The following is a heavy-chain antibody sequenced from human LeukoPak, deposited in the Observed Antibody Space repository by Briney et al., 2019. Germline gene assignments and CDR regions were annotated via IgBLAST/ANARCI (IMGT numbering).Heavy chain of an antibody. CDR1: GFTFSGYP. CDR2: ISYDGSNK. J-gene: IGHJ6*02. Sequence: PGGSLRLSCAASGFTFSGYPIHWVRQAPGKGLEWVAVISYDGSNKYYADSVKGRFTISRDNSKNTLYLQMNSLRAEDTAVYYCARVTTMIGGSPPDVWGQGTTVTVSS. V-gene: IGHV3-30*04. D-gene: IGHD3-22*01. CDR3: ARVTTMIGGSPPDV.